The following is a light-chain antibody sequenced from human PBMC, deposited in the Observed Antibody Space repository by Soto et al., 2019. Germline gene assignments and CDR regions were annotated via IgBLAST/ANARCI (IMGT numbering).Light chain of an antibody. CDR2: RAS. V-gene: IGKV3-15*01. CDR3: HQYNSWPPWT. J-gene: IGKJ1*01. CDR1: QSVTSTH. Sequence: EIVLTQSPGTLSLSPAARATLSCRASQSVTSTHLAWYQQKPGQAPRLLIYRASTRATRVPARFSGSGSGTEFTLTISSLQSEDFAVYYCHQYNSWPPWTFGPGTKVDIK.